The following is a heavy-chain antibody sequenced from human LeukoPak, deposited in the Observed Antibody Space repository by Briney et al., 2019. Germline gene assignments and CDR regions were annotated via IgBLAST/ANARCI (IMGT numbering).Heavy chain of an antibody. J-gene: IGHJ4*02. V-gene: IGHV3-23*01. Sequence: PGGSLRLSCAASGFTFSSSAMSWVRQAPGKGLEWVSAISNNGGYTYYADSVQGRFTISRDNSKSTLCLQMNSLRAEDTAVYYCAKEHDYSNYYYFDFWGQGTLVTVSS. CDR3: AKEHDYSNYYYFDF. D-gene: IGHD4-11*01. CDR1: GFTFSSSA. CDR2: ISNNGGYT.